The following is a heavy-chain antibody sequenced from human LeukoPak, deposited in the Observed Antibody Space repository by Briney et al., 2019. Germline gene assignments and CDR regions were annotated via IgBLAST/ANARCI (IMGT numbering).Heavy chain of an antibody. Sequence: SETLSLTCTVSGGSISSYYWSWIRQPPGKGLEWIGCIHYSGSTNHNPSLKSRVTISVDTSKNQFSLKLSSVTAADTVVYYCARVRDRSSYFYDLDYWGQGTLVTVSS. CDR1: GGSISSYY. CDR2: IHYSGST. CDR3: ARVRDRSSYFYDLDY. D-gene: IGHD3-22*01. J-gene: IGHJ4*02. V-gene: IGHV4-59*01.